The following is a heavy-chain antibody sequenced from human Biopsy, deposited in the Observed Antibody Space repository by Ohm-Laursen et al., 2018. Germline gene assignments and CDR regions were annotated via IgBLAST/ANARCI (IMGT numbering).Heavy chain of an antibody. CDR1: GGSISTSTYF. CDR2: LYFSGST. CDR3: ARRDGTDGYNPYYYGMGV. Sequence: SETLSLTCSVSGGSISTSTYFWGWIRQPPGRGLEWIGGLYFSGSTYYNPSLKSRVTVSVDPSNNQFSLKLNSVTAADTAVYYCARRDGTDGYNPYYYGMGVWGQGTTVTVSS. D-gene: IGHD5-24*01. J-gene: IGHJ6*02. V-gene: IGHV4-39*01.